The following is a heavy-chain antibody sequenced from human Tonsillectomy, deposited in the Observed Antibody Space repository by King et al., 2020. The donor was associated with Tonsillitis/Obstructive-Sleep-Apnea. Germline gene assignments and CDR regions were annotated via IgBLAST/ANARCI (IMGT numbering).Heavy chain of an antibody. CDR3: ARGRNGPFFDY. CDR2: INHSGST. V-gene: IGHV4-34*01. J-gene: IGHJ4*02. CDR1: GGSFSGYY. Sequence: VQLQQWGAGLLKPSETLSLTCAVYGGSFSGYYWSWIRQPPGKGLEWIGEINHSGSTNYNPSLKSRVTISVDTSKNQFSLKLSSVTAADTAVYYCARGRNGPFFDYWGQGTLVTVS.